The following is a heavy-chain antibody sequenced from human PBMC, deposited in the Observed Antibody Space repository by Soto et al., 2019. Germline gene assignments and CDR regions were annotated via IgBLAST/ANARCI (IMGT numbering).Heavy chain of an antibody. Sequence: QVRLQESGPGLVKPSQTLSLTCDVSGVSISENHWSWIRQAPGKGLEWVGYVHFRSSTTYNPSLAPRLNISFDMSKSQVYLQLTSVTAADTAVYYCARFGAAAAHDDNWGRGVLVTVSS. D-gene: IGHD6-13*01. CDR3: ARFGAAAAHDDN. CDR1: GVSISENH. J-gene: IGHJ4*01. CDR2: VHFRSST. V-gene: IGHV4-59*01.